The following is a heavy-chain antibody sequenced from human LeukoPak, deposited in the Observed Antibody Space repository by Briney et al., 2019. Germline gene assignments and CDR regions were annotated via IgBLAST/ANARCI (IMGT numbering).Heavy chain of an antibody. D-gene: IGHD2-2*01. CDR3: ARFVLVPAALDC. Sequence: SVKVSCKASGGTFSSYAISWVRQAPGQGLEWMGGIIPIFGTANYAQKFQGRVTITTDESTSTAYMELSSLRSEDTAVYYCARFVLVPAALDCWGQGTLVTVSS. CDR2: IIPIFGTA. V-gene: IGHV1-69*05. CDR1: GGTFSSYA. J-gene: IGHJ4*02.